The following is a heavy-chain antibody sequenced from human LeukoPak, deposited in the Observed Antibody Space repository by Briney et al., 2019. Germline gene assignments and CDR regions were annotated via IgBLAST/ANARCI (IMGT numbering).Heavy chain of an antibody. Sequence: QPGGSLRLSCAASGFTFSRYAMSWVRQAPGKGLEWVSALGVSVSGSGGSTYYADSVKGRFTISRDNSKNTLYLQMNSLRAGDTAVYYCARTYGGYDDAFDIWGQGTMVTVSS. CDR1: GFTFSRYA. V-gene: IGHV3-23*01. J-gene: IGHJ3*02. CDR3: ARTYGGYDDAFDI. CDR2: LGVSVSGSGGST. D-gene: IGHD4-17*01.